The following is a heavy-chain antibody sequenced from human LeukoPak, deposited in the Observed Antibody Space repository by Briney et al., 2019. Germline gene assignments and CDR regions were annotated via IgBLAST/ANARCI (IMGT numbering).Heavy chain of an antibody. CDR1: GGSFSGYY. V-gene: IGHV4-34*01. D-gene: IGHD2-2*01. CDR2: IYHSGST. CDR3: ARREYQLPPDY. J-gene: IGHJ4*02. Sequence: SETLSLTCAVYGGSFSGYYWSWIRQPPGKGLEWIGEIYHSGSTNYNPSLKSRVTISVDTSKNQFPLKLSSVTAADTAVYYCARREYQLPPDYWGQGTLVTVSS.